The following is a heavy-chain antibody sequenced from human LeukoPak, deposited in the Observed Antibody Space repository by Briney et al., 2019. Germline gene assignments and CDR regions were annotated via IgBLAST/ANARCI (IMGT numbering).Heavy chain of an antibody. CDR1: GFTFSGYA. Sequence: TGGSLRLSCAASGFTFSGYAMNWVRQAPGKGLEWVAVISYDGSNKYYADSVKGRFVISRDNSKNTLYLQMNSLRAEDTAVYYCAKDRSGSYSQGLDYWGQGTLVTVSS. D-gene: IGHD1-26*01. J-gene: IGHJ4*02. V-gene: IGHV3-30*09. CDR3: AKDRSGSYSQGLDY. CDR2: ISYDGSNK.